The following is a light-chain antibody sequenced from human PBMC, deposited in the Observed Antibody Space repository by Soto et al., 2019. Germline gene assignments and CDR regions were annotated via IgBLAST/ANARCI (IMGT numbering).Light chain of an antibody. CDR1: QSVNSY. Sequence: EIVLTQSPATLSLSPGERATLSCRASQSVNSYLAWYQRKPDQAPRLLITDASNRATGIPDRFSGSGSWTDFTLTISSLEPEDFAVYYCQQRSPWPRITFGGGTKVEIK. V-gene: IGKV3-11*01. CDR2: DAS. CDR3: QQRSPWPRIT. J-gene: IGKJ4*01.